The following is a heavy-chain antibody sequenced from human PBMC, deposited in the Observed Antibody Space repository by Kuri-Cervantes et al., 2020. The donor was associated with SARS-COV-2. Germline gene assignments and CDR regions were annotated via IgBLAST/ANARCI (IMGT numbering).Heavy chain of an antibody. CDR3: VKSLRFLEWLPLDY. D-gene: IGHD3-3*01. CDR2: INNDGYYT. J-gene: IGHJ4*02. V-gene: IGHV3-64D*08. Sequence: GESLKISCSASGLTFSHYVMHWVRQAPGKGLEYVSAINNDGYYTYYTGSVKGRFIISRDNSKNTLYLQMSSLRAEDTAVYYCVKSLRFLEWLPLDYWGQGTLVTVSS. CDR1: GLTFSHYV.